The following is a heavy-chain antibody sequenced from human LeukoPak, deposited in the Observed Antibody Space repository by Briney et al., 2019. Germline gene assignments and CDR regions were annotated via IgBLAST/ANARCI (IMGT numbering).Heavy chain of an antibody. D-gene: IGHD6-19*01. J-gene: IGHJ4*02. Sequence: PGGSLRLSCAASGFTFSSYGMHWVRQAPGKGLEWVAVISFDGSDKHYADSVKGRFTISRDNSKNTLYLQMNSLRAEDTAVYYCAKEREWLVYFIDYWGQGTLVTVSS. CDR1: GFTFSSYG. V-gene: IGHV3-30*18. CDR3: AKEREWLVYFIDY. CDR2: ISFDGSDK.